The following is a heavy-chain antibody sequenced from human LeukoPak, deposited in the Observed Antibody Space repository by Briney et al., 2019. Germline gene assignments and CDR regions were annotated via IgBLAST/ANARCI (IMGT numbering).Heavy chain of an antibody. CDR1: GGTFSSYA. J-gene: IGHJ4*02. CDR2: IIPIFGTA. D-gene: IGHD3-22*01. V-gene: IGHV1-69*13. CDR3: ARDLLDYDSSGYSDY. Sequence: ASVKVSRKASGGTFSSYAISWVRQAPGQGLEWMGGIIPIFGTANYAQKFQGRVTITADESTSTAYMELSSLRSEDTAVYYCARDLLDYDSSGYSDYWGQGTLVTVSS.